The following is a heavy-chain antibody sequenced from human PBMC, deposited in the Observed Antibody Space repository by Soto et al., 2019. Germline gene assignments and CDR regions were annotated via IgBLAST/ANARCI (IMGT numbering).Heavy chain of an antibody. D-gene: IGHD2-15*01. CDR3: ARADAVSASDY. CDR2: ISPDGSST. V-gene: IGHV3-74*01. J-gene: IGHJ4*02. Sequence: GGSLRLSCAASGFTFSSSFMDWVRQAPGKGLVWVSRISPDGSSTSYADSVKGRFTISRDNAKNTLYLQMNSLRAEDTAVYYCARADAVSASDYWGQGILVTVSS. CDR1: GFTFSSSF.